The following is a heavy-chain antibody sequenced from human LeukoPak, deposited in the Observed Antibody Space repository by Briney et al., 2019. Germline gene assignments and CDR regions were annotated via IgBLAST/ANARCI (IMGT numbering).Heavy chain of an antibody. V-gene: IGHV4-34*01. CDR3: ARERIYPRRAHFDY. J-gene: IGHJ4*02. CDR1: GGSFSGCY. CDR2: INHSGST. D-gene: IGHD2-15*01. Sequence: PSETLSLTCAVYGGSFSGCYWSWIRQPPGKGLEWIGEINHSGSTNYNPSLKSRVTISVGTSKNQFSLKLSSVTAADTAVYYCARERIYPRRAHFDYWGQGTLVTVSS.